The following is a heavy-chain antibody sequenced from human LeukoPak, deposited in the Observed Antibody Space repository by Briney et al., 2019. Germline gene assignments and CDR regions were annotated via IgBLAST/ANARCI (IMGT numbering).Heavy chain of an antibody. D-gene: IGHD3-22*01. CDR1: GFTFSSHS. CDR2: ISSSSSTI. J-gene: IGHJ4*02. CDR3: ARDLMDYYDGSGYYYDG. V-gene: IGHV3-48*01. Sequence: GGSLRLYCAASGFTFSSHSMNWVRQAPGKGLEWVSYISSSSSTICYADSVKGRFTISRDNAKNSLYLQMNSLRAEDTAVYYCARDLMDYYDGSGYYYDGWGQGTLVTVSS.